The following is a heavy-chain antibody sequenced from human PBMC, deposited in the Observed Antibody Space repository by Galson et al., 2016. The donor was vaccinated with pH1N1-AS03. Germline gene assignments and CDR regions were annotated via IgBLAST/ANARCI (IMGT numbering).Heavy chain of an antibody. Sequence: LRLSCAASGSILTHYSMHWVRQAPGKGLEWVAVMSYEGTTTYYADSVKGRFTISRDNSKSTLYLQMNSLRTEDTALYYCAREEGGFGSNWLQTDALDIWGQGTMVTVSS. V-gene: IGHV3-30-3*01. J-gene: IGHJ3*02. CDR1: GSILTHYS. CDR2: MSYEGTTT. CDR3: AREEGGFGSNWLQTDALDI. D-gene: IGHD6-13*01.